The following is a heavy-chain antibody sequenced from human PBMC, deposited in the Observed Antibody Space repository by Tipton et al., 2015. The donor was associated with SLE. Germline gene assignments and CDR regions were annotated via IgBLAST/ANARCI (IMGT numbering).Heavy chain of an antibody. CDR2: IYSSGST. Sequence: TLSLTCTVSGGSISSYYWSWIRQPPGKGLEWIGYIYSSGSTNYNPSLKSRVTISVDTSKNQFSLKLSSVTAADTAVYYCARGGLGVSYYYYMDVWGKGTTVTVSS. V-gene: IGHV4-59*01. D-gene: IGHD1-26*01. J-gene: IGHJ6*03. CDR3: ARGGLGVSYYYYMDV. CDR1: GGSISSYY.